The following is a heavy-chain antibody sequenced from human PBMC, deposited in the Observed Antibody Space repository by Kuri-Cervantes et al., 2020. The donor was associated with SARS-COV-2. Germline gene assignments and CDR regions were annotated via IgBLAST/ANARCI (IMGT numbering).Heavy chain of an antibody. CDR3: VREHDFWSGYSTCPLDY. CDR1: GFIFSSYE. Sequence: GGSLRLSCIASGFIFSSYEMNWVRQAPGKGLEWISYISSNGSTIYYADSVKGRFTISRDNAKDSLDLQMNSLRAEDTAIYYCVREHDFWSGYSTCPLDYWGQGTLVTVSS. J-gene: IGHJ4*02. CDR2: ISSNGSTI. D-gene: IGHD3-3*01. V-gene: IGHV3-48*03.